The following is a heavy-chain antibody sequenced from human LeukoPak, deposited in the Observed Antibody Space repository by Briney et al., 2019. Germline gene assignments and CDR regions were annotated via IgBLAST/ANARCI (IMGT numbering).Heavy chain of an antibody. Sequence: GGSLRLSCAASGFTFSSYSMSWVRQAPGKGLEWVSYISSSSSTIYYADSVKGRFTISRDNAKNSLYLQMNSLRAEDTAVYYCAREGVSSSLNYWGQGTLVTVSS. CDR2: ISSSSSTI. CDR3: AREGVSSSLNY. D-gene: IGHD6-13*01. J-gene: IGHJ4*02. CDR1: GFTFSSYS. V-gene: IGHV3-48*04.